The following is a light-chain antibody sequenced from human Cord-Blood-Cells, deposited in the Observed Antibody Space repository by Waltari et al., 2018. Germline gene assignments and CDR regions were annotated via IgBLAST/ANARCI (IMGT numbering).Light chain of an antibody. CDR3: CSYAGSYTFV. V-gene: IGLV2-11*01. CDR2: DVS. J-gene: IGLJ2*01. CDR1: SSDVGGYNY. Sequence: QSALTQPRPVSGSPGQSVTIPCTGTSSDVGGYNYVSWYQQHPGKAPKLMIYDVSKRPSGVPDLYSGSKSDNTASLTISGLQAEDESDYYCCSYAGSYTFVFGGGTKLTVL.